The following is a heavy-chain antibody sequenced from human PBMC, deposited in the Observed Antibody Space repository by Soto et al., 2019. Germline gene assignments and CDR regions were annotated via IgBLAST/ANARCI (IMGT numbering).Heavy chain of an antibody. CDR2: IRHDGIT. CDR1: GGSISSSNW. J-gene: IGHJ6*02. CDR3: ARDRDSSDTGGLDV. D-gene: IGHD3-22*01. V-gene: IGHV4-4*02. Sequence: QVQLQESSQGLVKPSGTLSLTCAVSGGSISSSNWWSWVRQPPGKGLEWIGEIRHDGITNYNPSLKSRVTISVDKSKNHFSLNLSSVTAADTALYYCARDRDSSDTGGLDVWGQGTTVTVSS.